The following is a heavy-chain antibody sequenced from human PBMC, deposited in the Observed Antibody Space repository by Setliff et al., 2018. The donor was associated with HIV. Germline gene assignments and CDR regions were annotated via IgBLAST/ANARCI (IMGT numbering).Heavy chain of an antibody. D-gene: IGHD1-26*01. J-gene: IGHJ4*02. Sequence: SETLSLTCTVSGGSISSSSYYWGWIRQPPGKGLEWIGSIYYSGSTYYNPSLKSRVTISVDTSKNQFSLKLSSVTAADTAVYYCARRVVGAIYYFDYWGQGTQVTVSS. CDR1: GGSISSSSYY. V-gene: IGHV4-39*01. CDR3: ARRVVGAIYYFDY. CDR2: IYYSGST.